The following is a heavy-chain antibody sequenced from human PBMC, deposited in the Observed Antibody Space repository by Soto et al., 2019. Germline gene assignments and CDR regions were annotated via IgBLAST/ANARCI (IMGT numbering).Heavy chain of an antibody. D-gene: IGHD3-3*01. Sequence: PGGSLRLSCSASGFTFSSYAMHWVRQAPGKGLEYVSAISSNGGSTYYADSVKGRFTISRDNSKNTLYLQMSSLRAEDTAVYYCVKTSPPLRPLESPTRGHYFDYWGQGTLVTVSS. J-gene: IGHJ4*02. CDR1: GFTFSSYA. CDR2: ISSNGGST. CDR3: VKTSPPLRPLESPTRGHYFDY. V-gene: IGHV3-64D*06.